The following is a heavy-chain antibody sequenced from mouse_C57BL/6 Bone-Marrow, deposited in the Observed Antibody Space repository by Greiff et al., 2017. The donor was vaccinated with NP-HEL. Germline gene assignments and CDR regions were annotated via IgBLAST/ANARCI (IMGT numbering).Heavy chain of an antibody. CDR2: INPSTGGT. Sequence: VQLQQSGPELVKPGASVKMSCKASGYSFTSSYMHWVKQSPEQGLEWIGEINPSTGGTTYNQKFKAKATLTVDKSSSTAYMQLKSLTSEDSAVYYCAGTVGNYFDYWGQGTTLTVSS. CDR3: AGTVGNYFDY. D-gene: IGHD1-3*01. V-gene: IGHV1-42*01. J-gene: IGHJ2*01. CDR1: GYSFTSSY.